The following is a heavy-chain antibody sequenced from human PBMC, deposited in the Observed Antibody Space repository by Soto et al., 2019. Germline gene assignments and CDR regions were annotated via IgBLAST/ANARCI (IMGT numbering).Heavy chain of an antibody. D-gene: IGHD1-1*01. V-gene: IGHV1-18*03. CDR2: ISAYNGNT. CDR3: ARGQKLFQDGRFDY. CDR1: GYTFTSYG. J-gene: IGHJ4*02. Sequence: QVQLVQSGAEVKKPGASVRVSCKASGYTFTSYGITWVRQAPGQGLEWMGWISAYNGNTNYAQRLQGRVTMTTDTSTTTAYMELRSLRSDDMAVYYCARGQKLFQDGRFDYWGQGTLVTVSS.